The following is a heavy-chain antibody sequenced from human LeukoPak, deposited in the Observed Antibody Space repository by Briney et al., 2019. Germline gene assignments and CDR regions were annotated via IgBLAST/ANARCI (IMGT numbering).Heavy chain of an antibody. D-gene: IGHD2-15*01. CDR3: ARDREEYCSGGSCTNFDY. J-gene: IGHJ4*02. V-gene: IGHV3-9*01. Sequence: QTGGSLRLSCAASGFTFDDYAMHWVRQAPGKGLEWVSGINWNSGSIGYGDSVKGRFTVSRDNARNSLFLQMNSLRAEDTAVYFCARDREEYCSGGSCTNFDYWGQGTLVTVSS. CDR1: GFTFDDYA. CDR2: INWNSGSI.